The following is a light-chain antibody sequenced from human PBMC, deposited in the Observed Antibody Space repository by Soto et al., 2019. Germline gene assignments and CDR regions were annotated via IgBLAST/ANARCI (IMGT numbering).Light chain of an antibody. V-gene: IGKV3-20*01. CDR3: QQYGNSGVT. Sequence: EIVLTQSPGTLSLSPGERGTLSCRASQRFGSSNLAWYQQKPGQAPRLLIYGVSSRATGIPDRSSGSGSGTDFTLTISRLEPEDFAVYYCQQYGNSGVTFGPGTKVDIK. CDR2: GVS. J-gene: IGKJ3*01. CDR1: QRFGSSN.